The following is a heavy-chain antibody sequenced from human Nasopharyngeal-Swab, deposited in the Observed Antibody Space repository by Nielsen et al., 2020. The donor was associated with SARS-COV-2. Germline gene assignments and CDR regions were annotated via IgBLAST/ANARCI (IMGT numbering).Heavy chain of an antibody. J-gene: IGHJ3*02. V-gene: IGHV3-30*04. Sequence: GESLKISCAASGFTFSSYAIHWVRPAPGKGLEWVAVISYDGSNKYYADSVKGRFTISRDDSKNTLYLQMNSLRAEDTAVYYCAAEATGTDAFDIWGQGTMVTVSS. CDR2: ISYDGSNK. CDR3: AAEATGTDAFDI. CDR1: GFTFSSYA. D-gene: IGHD6-13*01.